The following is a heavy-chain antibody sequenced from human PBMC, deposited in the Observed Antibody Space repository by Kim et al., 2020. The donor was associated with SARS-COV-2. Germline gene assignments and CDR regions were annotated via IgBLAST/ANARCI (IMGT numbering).Heavy chain of an antibody. V-gene: IGHV1-2*02. D-gene: IGHD1-1*01. Sequence: QKFQGRVTMTRDTSISTAYMELSRLRSDDTAVYYCARVTPNWNDVGWFDPWGQGTLVTVSS. CDR3: ARVTPNWNDVGWFDP. J-gene: IGHJ5*02.